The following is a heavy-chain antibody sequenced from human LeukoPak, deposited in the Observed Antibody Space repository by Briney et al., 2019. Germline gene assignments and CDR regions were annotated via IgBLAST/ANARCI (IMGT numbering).Heavy chain of an antibody. CDR1: GFTFSNYA. CDR3: ARDRAVAGTSDY. V-gene: IGHV3-30*04. Sequence: GRSLRLSCAASGFTFSNYAMHWVRQAPGKGLEWVTVISYDGSNTYYADSVKGRFTISRDNSKKTVDLQMKSLRAEDTAVYYCARDRAVAGTSDYWGQGTLVTVSS. CDR2: ISYDGSNT. J-gene: IGHJ4*02. D-gene: IGHD6-19*01.